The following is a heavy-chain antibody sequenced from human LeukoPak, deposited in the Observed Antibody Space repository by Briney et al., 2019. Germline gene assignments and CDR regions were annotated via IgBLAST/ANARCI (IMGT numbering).Heavy chain of an antibody. CDR3: ARVLGTYFDY. CDR1: GGSFSGYY. Sequence: SETLSLTCAVYGGSFSGYYWSWIRQPPGKGLEWIGEINHSGSTNYNASLKSRVTISEDTSKNQFSLKLSSVTAADTAVYYCARVLGTYFDYWGQGTLVTVSS. J-gene: IGHJ4*02. D-gene: IGHD7-27*01. CDR2: INHSGST. V-gene: IGHV4-34*01.